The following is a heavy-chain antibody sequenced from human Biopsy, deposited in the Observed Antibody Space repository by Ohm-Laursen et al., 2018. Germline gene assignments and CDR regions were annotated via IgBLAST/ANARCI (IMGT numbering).Heavy chain of an antibody. D-gene: IGHD6-19*01. Sequence: GSLRLSCAASGFTFSNYAMSWVRQAPGKGLEWVSGISGSGGRTYYADSVKGRFTISRDNSKNTLYLQMNSLRAEDTAVYYCARSGWPENDAFDIWGQGTMVTVSS. CDR3: ARSGWPENDAFDI. CDR2: ISGSGGRT. CDR1: GFTFSNYA. J-gene: IGHJ3*02. V-gene: IGHV3-23*01.